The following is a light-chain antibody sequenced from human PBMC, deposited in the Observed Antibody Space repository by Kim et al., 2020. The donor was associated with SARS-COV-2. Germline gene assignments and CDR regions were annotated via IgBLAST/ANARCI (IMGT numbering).Light chain of an antibody. CDR3: QQYGSYWT. CDR1: QSSSDY. V-gene: IGKV1-5*03. Sequence: DIQMTQSPSTLSASVGDTVTITCRASQSSSDYLAWYQQKPGEAPKLLIYRVSNLENGVPSRFSGSGSETEFTLTISSLQPEDFATYYCQQYGSYWTFGPGTKV. J-gene: IGKJ1*01. CDR2: RVS.